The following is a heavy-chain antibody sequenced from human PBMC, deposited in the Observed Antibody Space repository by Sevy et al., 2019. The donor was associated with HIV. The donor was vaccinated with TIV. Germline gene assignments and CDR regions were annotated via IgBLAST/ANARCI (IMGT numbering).Heavy chain of an antibody. D-gene: IGHD3-10*01. CDR3: AKENIPHYYGSGRSN. CDR2: ISDDGSNK. CDR1: GFTFSNYG. J-gene: IGHJ1*01. Sequence: GGSLRLSCAASGFTFSNYGVLWVRQAPGKGLEWVAFISDDGSNKYYEDSVKGRFTISRDNSKNTLFLQMSMLRAEDTAVYYGAKENIPHYYGSGRSNWGQGTLVTVSS. V-gene: IGHV3-30*18.